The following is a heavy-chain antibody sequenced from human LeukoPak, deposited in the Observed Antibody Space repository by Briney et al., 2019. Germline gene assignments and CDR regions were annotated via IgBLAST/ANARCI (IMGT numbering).Heavy chain of an antibody. CDR3: ARHLGYYSGWRYYFDY. CDR1: GDSISRSSYY. CDR2: IYYSGIT. V-gene: IGHV4-39*01. Sequence: SETLADTPTVSGDSISRSSYYGGWIRHPPGKWLECLGSIYYSGITNYNPSLKSRVTISVDTSKNQFSLKLTSMTAADTAVYSCARHLGYYSGWRYYFDYWGQGTLVTVSS. J-gene: IGHJ4*02. D-gene: IGHD6-19*01.